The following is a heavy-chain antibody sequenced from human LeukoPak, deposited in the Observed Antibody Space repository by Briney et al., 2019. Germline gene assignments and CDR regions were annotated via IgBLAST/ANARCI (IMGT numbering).Heavy chain of an antibody. V-gene: IGHV3-21*01. CDR2: ISSSSNYI. CDR3: ARDDILTGYDY. CDR1: GFTFSSYS. D-gene: IGHD3-9*01. Sequence: GGSLRLSCAASGFTFSSYSMNWVRQAPGKGLEWVSSISSSSNYIYYADSVKGRFTISRDNAKNSLYLQMNSLRAEDTAVYYCARDDILTGYDYWGQGTLVTVSS. J-gene: IGHJ4*02.